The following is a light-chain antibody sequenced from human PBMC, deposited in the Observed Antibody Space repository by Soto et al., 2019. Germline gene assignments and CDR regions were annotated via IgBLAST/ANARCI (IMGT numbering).Light chain of an antibody. V-gene: IGKV3-15*01. CDR2: AAS. CDR3: QQYNKWPLT. J-gene: IGKJ4*01. CDR1: QSVAGD. Sequence: EIVLTQSPVTLSVSPGEGATLSCRASQSVAGDLAWYQQTPGQVPRLLIYAASTRATGIPARFSGSGSGTDFTPTVSSLQSEDFAVSYCQQYNKWPLTFGGGTKVDIK.